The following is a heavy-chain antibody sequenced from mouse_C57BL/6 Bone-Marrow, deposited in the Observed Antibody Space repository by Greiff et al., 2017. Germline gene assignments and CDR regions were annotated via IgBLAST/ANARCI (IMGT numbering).Heavy chain of an antibody. Sequence: VQLQQSGAELVRPGASVKLSCTASGFNIKDDYMHWVKQRPEQGLEWIGWIDPENGDTEYASKFQGKATITADTSSNTAYLQISSLTAEDTAVYYCTTLYDYDGGYWGQGTSVTVSS. J-gene: IGHJ4*01. V-gene: IGHV14-4*01. D-gene: IGHD2-4*01. CDR2: IDPENGDT. CDR1: GFNIKDDY. CDR3: TTLYDYDGGY.